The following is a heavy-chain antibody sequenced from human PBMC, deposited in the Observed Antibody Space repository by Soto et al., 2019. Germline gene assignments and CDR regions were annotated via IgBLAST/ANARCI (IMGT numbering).Heavy chain of an antibody. D-gene: IGHD3-9*01. CDR3: ARVPSRSPFYDILTGYTRYYGMDV. V-gene: IGHV1-8*01. CDR1: GYTFTSYD. J-gene: IGHJ6*02. Sequence: ASVKISCKASGYTFTSYDINGVRQATEQGLEWMGWMNPNSGNTGYAQKFQGRVTMTRNTSISTAYMELSSLRSEDTAVYYCARVPSRSPFYDILTGYTRYYGMDVWGQGTTVTV. CDR2: MNPNSGNT.